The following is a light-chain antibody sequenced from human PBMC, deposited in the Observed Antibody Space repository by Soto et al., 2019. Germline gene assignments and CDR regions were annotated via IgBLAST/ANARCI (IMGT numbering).Light chain of an antibody. CDR2: DVS. J-gene: IGLJ2*01. Sequence: QLVLTQPASVSGSPGQSITISCTGTSSDVGGYNYVSWYQQHPGKAPKLMIYDVSNRPSGVSNRFSGSKSGNTASLTISGLQAEDEADYYCSSYTSSSTRGFGGGTKVTVL. CDR3: SSYTSSSTRG. V-gene: IGLV2-14*01. CDR1: SSDVGGYNY.